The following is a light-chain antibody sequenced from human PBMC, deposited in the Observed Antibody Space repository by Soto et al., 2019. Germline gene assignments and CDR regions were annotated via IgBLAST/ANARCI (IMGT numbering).Light chain of an antibody. CDR3: LQHFDYPRT. CDR1: QGIRND. J-gene: IGKJ1*01. CDR2: GAS. V-gene: IGKV1-6*02. Sequence: AIQMTQSPSSLSASVGDRVTITCRASQGIRNDLGWYQQKPGKAPNLLIYGASRLGSGVPLRFSGSGSGTDFPLHISSLQPEDFATYYCLQHFDYPRTFGQGTKVEIK.